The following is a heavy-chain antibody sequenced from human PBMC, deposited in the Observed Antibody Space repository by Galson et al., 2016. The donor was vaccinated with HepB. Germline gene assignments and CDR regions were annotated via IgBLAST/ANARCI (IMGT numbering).Heavy chain of an antibody. CDR1: GFTVSGYS. D-gene: IGHD1-26*01. Sequence: SLRLSCAASGFTVSGYSMSWIRRAPGKGLEWLAFIGATGNPIYYADPVKGRFSLSRDNADNSLYLQMNSLRAEDTAVYHCARATNRLWEIIDYWGQGTLVIVSS. J-gene: IGHJ4*02. V-gene: IGHV3-11*01. CDR2: IGATGNPI. CDR3: ARATNRLWEIIDY.